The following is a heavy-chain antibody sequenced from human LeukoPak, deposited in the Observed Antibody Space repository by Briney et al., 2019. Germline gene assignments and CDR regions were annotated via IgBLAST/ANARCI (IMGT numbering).Heavy chain of an antibody. CDR1: GFKFSDHY. Sequence: GGSQRLSCAASGFKFSDHYIDWVRQAPGKGLEWVGRSRNKASSYTTEYAASVEGRFTISRDVSESSLYLQMNSLRAEDTGVYHCAKGHGEYCGAGCYSRVLDFWGQGTLVTVSS. V-gene: IGHV3-72*01. J-gene: IGHJ4*02. D-gene: IGHD2-21*01. CDR2: SRNKASSYTT. CDR3: AKGHGEYCGAGCYSRVLDF.